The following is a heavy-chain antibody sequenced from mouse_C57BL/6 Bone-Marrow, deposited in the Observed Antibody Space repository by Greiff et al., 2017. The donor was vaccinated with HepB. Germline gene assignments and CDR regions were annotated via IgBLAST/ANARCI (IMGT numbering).Heavy chain of an antibody. CDR2: IDPENGDT. V-gene: IGHV14-4*01. J-gene: IGHJ3*01. CDR1: GFNIKDYY. Sequence: VQLQQSGAELVRPGASVKLSCTASGFNIKDYYMHWVQQRPEQGLEWIGWIDPENGDTEYASKFQGKATITSDISSNTAYLQLSSMKSEDTAVYYCTTLKGFAYWGQGTLVTVSA. CDR3: TTLKGFAY.